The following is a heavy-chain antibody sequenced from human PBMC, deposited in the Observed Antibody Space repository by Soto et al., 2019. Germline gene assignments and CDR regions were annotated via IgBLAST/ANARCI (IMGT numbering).Heavy chain of an antibody. CDR2: IYPGDSDT. J-gene: IGHJ4*02. CDR1: GYSFTSYG. V-gene: IGHV5-51*01. Sequence: PGESLKISCKGSGYSFTSYGIGWVRQMPGKGLEWMGIIYPGDSDTRYSPSFQGQVTISADKSITTAYLQWSSLEASDTAMYYCARTGLYSCSPNCFVYWRQGPLVSV. CDR3: ARTGLYSCSPNCFVY. D-gene: IGHD6-6*01.